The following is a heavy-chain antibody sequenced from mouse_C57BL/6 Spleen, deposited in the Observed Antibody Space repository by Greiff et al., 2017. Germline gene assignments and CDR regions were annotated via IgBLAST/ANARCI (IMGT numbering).Heavy chain of an antibody. V-gene: IGHV5-9-1*02. CDR3: TREDSYYAMDY. Sequence: EVHLVESGEGLVKPGGSLKLSCAASGFTFSSYAMSWVRQTPEKRLEWVAYISSGGDYIYYADTVKCRFTISRYNARNTLYLQMSSLKSEDTAMYYCTREDSYYAMDYWGQGTSVTVSS. CDR2: ISSGGDYI. J-gene: IGHJ4*01. CDR1: GFTFSSYA.